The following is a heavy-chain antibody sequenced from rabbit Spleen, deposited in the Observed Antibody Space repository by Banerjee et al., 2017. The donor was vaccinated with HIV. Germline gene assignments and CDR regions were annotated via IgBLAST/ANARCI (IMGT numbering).Heavy chain of an antibody. CDR2: IYAGSYGST. Sequence: QSLEESGGDLVKPGASLTLTCTASGFSFSSSYYMCWVRQAPGKGLEWIACIYAGSYGSTYYASWAKGRFTISKTSSTTVTLQMTSLTAADTATYFCARDSYAGDAGYGYPGLWGQGPRHRL. J-gene: IGHJ3*01. CDR1: GFSFSSSYY. CDR3: ARDSYAGDAGYGYPGL. D-gene: IGHD6-1*01. V-gene: IGHV1S40*01.